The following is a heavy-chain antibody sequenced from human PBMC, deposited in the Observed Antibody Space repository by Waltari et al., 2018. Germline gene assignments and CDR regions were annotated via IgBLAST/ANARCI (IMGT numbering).Heavy chain of an antibody. CDR3: ARDDEQQLVNY. CDR1: GYSISSGYY. Sequence: QVQLQESGPGLVKPSETLSLTCTVSGYSISSGYYWGWIRQPPGKGLEWIGSIYHSGSTYYNPSLKSRVTISVDTSKNQFSPKLSSVTAADTAVYYCARDDEQQLVNYWGQGTLVTVSS. D-gene: IGHD6-13*01. J-gene: IGHJ4*02. V-gene: IGHV4-38-2*02. CDR2: IYHSGST.